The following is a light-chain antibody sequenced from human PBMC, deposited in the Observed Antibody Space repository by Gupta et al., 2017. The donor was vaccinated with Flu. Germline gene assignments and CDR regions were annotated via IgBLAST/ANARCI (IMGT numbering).Light chain of an antibody. CDR3: GTWDSSLSAGL. J-gene: IGLJ3*02. Sequence: QSVLTQPPSVSAAPGQKVTISCSGSSSNIGNNYVSRYQQLPGTAPKLLIYDSNKRPSGIPDRFSGSKSGTSATLGITGLQTGDEADYYCGTWDSSLSAGLFGGGTKLTVL. CDR1: SSNIGNNY. CDR2: DSN. V-gene: IGLV1-51*01.